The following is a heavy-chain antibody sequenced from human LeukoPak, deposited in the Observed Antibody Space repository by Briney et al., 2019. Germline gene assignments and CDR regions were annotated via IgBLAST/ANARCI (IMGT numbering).Heavy chain of an antibody. D-gene: IGHD2-2*01. J-gene: IGHJ6*03. V-gene: IGHV1-18*01. CDR2: ISAYNGNT. CDR3: ARRGYCSSTSCYLNYYYYMDV. Sequence: ALVKVSCKASGYTFTSYGISWVRQAPGQGLEWMGWISAYNGNTNYAQKLQGRVTMTTDTSTSTAYMELRSLRSDGTAVYYCARRGYCSSTSCYLNYYYYMDVWGKGTTVTISS. CDR1: GYTFTSYG.